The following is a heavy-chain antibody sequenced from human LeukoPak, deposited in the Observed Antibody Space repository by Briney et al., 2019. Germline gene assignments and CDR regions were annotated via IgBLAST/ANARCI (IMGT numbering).Heavy chain of an antibody. CDR1: GFTFSSYW. Sequence: GGPLRLSCAASGFTFSSYWMSWVRQAPGKGLEWVANIKQDGSEKYYVDSVKGRFTISRDNAKNSLYLQMNSLRAEDTAVYYCARAASYYGSGTWPAGYFDYWGQGTLVTVSS. CDR3: ARAASYYGSGTWPAGYFDY. CDR2: IKQDGSEK. V-gene: IGHV3-7*01. J-gene: IGHJ4*02. D-gene: IGHD3-10*01.